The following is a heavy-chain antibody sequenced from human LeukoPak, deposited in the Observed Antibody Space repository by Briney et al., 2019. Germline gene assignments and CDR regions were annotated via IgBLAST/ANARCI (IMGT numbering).Heavy chain of an antibody. J-gene: IGHJ4*02. CDR2: IIPIFGTA. D-gene: IGHD3-22*01. CDR3: ARDKGLRYYYDSSGPFFDY. V-gene: IGHV1-69*06. CDR1: GYTFTSYD. Sequence: SVKVSCKASGYTFTSYDINWVRQATGQGLEWMGGIIPIFGTANYAQKFQGRVTITADKSTSTAYMELSSLRSEDTAVYYCARDKGLRYYYDSSGPFFDYWGQGTLVTVSS.